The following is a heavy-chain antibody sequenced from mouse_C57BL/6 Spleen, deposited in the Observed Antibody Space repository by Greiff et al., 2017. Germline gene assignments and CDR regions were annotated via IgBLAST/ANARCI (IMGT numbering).Heavy chain of an antibody. CDR3: ARSGATVVATDMDY. Sequence: QVQLQQSGAELARPGASVKLSCKASGYTFTSYGISWVKQRTGQGLEWIGEIYPRSGNTYYNEKFKGKATLTADKSSSTAYMELRSLTSEDSAVYFCARSGATVVATDMDYWGQGTSVTVSS. D-gene: IGHD1-1*01. J-gene: IGHJ4*01. CDR1: GYTFTSYG. CDR2: IYPRSGNT. V-gene: IGHV1-81*01.